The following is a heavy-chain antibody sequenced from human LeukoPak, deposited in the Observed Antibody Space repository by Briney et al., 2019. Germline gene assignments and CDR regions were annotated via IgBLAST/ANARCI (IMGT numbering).Heavy chain of an antibody. CDR1: GDSISSTTYW. D-gene: IGHD4-11*01. Sequence: SETLSLTCTVSGDSISSTTYWWGWIRQSPGRGLEWIGSMSYVGITSYNPSLKSRATISVDTSKNQFSLMLSSVTAADTAVYYCTRLPLDYSLDHWGQGTPVSVSS. CDR3: TRLPLDYSLDH. V-gene: IGHV4-39*01. CDR2: MSYVGIT. J-gene: IGHJ4*02.